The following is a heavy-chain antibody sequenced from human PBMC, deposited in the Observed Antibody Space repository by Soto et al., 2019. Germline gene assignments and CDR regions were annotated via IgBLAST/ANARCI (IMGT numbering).Heavy chain of an antibody. CDR1: GGSISRGYYY. J-gene: IGHJ6*02. D-gene: IGHD3-10*01. CDR3: ARDRRRYYYGSGSYLPYYGMDV. CDR2: IYYSGST. Sequence: SETLSLTSSLSGGSISRGYYYWSWLRQPPGEALESIAYIYYSGSTSYNPFLKSRITISVDTSKIQFSLKLSSVTAADTAVYYCARDRRRYYYGSGSYLPYYGMDVWGQGTTVTVS. V-gene: IGHV4-30-4*01.